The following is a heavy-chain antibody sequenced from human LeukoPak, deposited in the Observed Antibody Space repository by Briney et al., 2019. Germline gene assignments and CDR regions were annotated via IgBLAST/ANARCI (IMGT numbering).Heavy chain of an antibody. D-gene: IGHD2-15*01. Sequence: PGGSLILSCAASGFTFGTYGMHWVRQAPGKGLEWVAVIWYDGSNDYYADSVKGRFTISRDNSKTTLYLQMNSLRAEDTAVYYCAREADCSGGSCYRGALDTWGQGTMITVSS. J-gene: IGHJ3*02. CDR1: GFTFGTYG. CDR3: AREADCSGGSCYRGALDT. CDR2: IWYDGSND. V-gene: IGHV3-33*01.